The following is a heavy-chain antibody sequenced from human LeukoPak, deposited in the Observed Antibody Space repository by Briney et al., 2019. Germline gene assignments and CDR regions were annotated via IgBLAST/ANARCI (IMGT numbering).Heavy chain of an antibody. CDR1: GGSISSYY. D-gene: IGHD1-1*01. J-gene: IGHJ5*02. Sequence: SETLSLTCTVSGGSISSYYWSWIRQPPGKGLEWIGYIYYSGSTNYNPSLKSRVTISVDTSKNQFSLKLSSVTAADTAMYYCARGFTRFDPWGQGTLVTVSS. CDR2: IYYSGST. V-gene: IGHV4-59*08. CDR3: ARGFTRFDP.